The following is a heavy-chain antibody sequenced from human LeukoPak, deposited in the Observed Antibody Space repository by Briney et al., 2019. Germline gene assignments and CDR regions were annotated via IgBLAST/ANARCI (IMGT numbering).Heavy chain of an antibody. CDR1: GGSFSGYY. CDR2: INHSGTT. V-gene: IGHV4-34*01. Sequence: SETLSLTCAVYGGSFSGYYWSWIRQPPGKGLEWIGEINHSGTTYYNPSLKSRVSISLDTSKIHFSLELSSVTAADTAVYYCARAGNTAMVEFDYWGQGTLVTVSS. D-gene: IGHD5-18*01. J-gene: IGHJ4*02. CDR3: ARAGNTAMVEFDY.